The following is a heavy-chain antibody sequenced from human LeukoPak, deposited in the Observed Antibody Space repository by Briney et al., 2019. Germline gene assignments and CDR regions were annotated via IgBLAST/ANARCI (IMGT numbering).Heavy chain of an antibody. D-gene: IGHD6-13*01. CDR2: ISSSSSYI. J-gene: IGHJ4*02. CDR3: ARGTSAAGAHVDY. V-gene: IGHV3-21*01. Sequence: GGSLRLSCAASGFTFSSYSMNWARQAPGKGLEWVSSISSSSSYIYYADSVKGRFTISRDNAKNSLYLQMNSLRAEDTAVYYCARGTSAAGAHVDYWGQGTLVTVSS. CDR1: GFTFSSYS.